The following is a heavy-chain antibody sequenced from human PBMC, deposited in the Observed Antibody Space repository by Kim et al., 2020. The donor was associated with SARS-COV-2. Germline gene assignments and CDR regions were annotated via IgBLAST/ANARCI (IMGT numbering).Heavy chain of an antibody. CDR3: ARDLSSSSWYPEGYGMDV. J-gene: IGHJ6*02. V-gene: IGHV3-21*04. Sequence: GGSLRLSCAASGFTFSSYSMNWVRQAPGKGLEWVSSISSSSSYIYYADSVKGRFTISRDNAKNSLYLQMNSLRAEDTAVYYCARDLSSSSWYPEGYGMDVWGQGTTVTVSS. CDR2: ISSSSSYI. CDR1: GFTFSSYS. D-gene: IGHD6-13*01.